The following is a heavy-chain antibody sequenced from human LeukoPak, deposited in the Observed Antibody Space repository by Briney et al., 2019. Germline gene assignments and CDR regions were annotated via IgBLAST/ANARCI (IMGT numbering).Heavy chain of an antibody. CDR1: GYTFTGYY. V-gene: IGHV1-2*02. CDR3: ARDLWSNYDSGDV. Sequence: ASVKVSCKASGYTFTGYYMHRVRQAPGQGLEWMGWINPNSGGTNYAQKFQGRVTMTRDTSISTAYMELSRLRSDDTAVYYCARDLWSNYDSGDVWGKGTTVTVSS. D-gene: IGHD4-11*01. J-gene: IGHJ6*04. CDR2: INPNSGGT.